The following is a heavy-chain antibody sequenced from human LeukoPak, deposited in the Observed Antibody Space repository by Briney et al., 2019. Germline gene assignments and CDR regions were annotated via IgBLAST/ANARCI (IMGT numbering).Heavy chain of an antibody. D-gene: IGHD7-27*01. CDR3: ASRKLGNDY. J-gene: IGHJ4*02. Sequence: SETLSLTCVVYGGSFSGYYWSWIRQPPGKGLEWIGEINHSGSTNYNPSLKSRVTISADTSKNQFSLKLISVTAADTAVYYCASRKLGNDYWGQGTLVTVSS. CDR2: INHSGST. V-gene: IGHV4-34*01. CDR1: GGSFSGYY.